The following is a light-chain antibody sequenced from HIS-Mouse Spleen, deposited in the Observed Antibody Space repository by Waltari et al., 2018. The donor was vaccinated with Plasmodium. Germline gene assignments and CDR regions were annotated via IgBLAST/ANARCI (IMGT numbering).Light chain of an antibody. Sequence: SYELTQPPSVSVSPGQTARITCSGDALPKKYAYWYKQKSGQAHVLVIYEDSKRPTGIPERFAGSSSGTMATLAISGDQVEDEAYYYCYSTDSSGNHRVYGGGTKLTVL. CDR2: EDS. CDR1: ALPKKY. V-gene: IGLV3-10*01. CDR3: YSTDSSGNHRV. J-gene: IGLJ3*02.